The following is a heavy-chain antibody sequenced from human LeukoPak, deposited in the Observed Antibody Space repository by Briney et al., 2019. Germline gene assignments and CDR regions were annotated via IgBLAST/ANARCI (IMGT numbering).Heavy chain of an antibody. Sequence: ASVKVSCKASGGTFSSYAISWVRQAPGQGLEWMGRVIPILGIANYAQKFQGRVTITADKSTSTAYMGLSSLRSEDTAVYYCARGEVGATLSDYWGQGTLVTVSS. D-gene: IGHD1-26*01. CDR1: GGTFSSYA. J-gene: IGHJ4*02. V-gene: IGHV1-69*04. CDR3: ARGEVGATLSDY. CDR2: VIPILGIA.